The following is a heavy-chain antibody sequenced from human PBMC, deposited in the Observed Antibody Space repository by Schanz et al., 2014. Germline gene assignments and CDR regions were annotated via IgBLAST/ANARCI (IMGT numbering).Heavy chain of an antibody. V-gene: IGHV3-30*18. D-gene: IGHD2-2*01. CDR1: GFTFSGYG. J-gene: IGHJ4*02. Sequence: QVQLVESGGGVVQPGRSLRLSCAASGFTFSGYGMHWVRQAPGKGLEWVAIISYDGRHKNYADSVKGRFTISRDNAKNSLYLQMNSLSAEDTAVYYCAKVAPAATYLDSWGLGTLVTVSS. CDR2: ISYDGRHK. CDR3: AKVAPAATYLDS.